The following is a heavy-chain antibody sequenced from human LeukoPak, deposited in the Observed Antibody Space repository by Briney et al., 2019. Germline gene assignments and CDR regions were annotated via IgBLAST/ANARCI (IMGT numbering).Heavy chain of an antibody. V-gene: IGHV3-21*01. CDR3: ARDYSLDYYGSGSYDY. Sequence: GGSLRLSCAASGFTFSSYSMNWVRQAPGKGLEWVSSISSSSSYICYADSVKGRFTISRDNAKNSLYLQMNSLRAEDTAVYYCARDYSLDYYGSGSYDYWGQGTLVTVSS. D-gene: IGHD3-10*01. CDR1: GFTFSSYS. CDR2: ISSSSSYI. J-gene: IGHJ4*02.